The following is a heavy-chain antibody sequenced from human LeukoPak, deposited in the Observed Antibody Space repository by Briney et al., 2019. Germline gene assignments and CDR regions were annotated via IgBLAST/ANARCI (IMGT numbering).Heavy chain of an antibody. CDR2: ISGSGGST. D-gene: IGHD1-26*01. CDR1: GFTFSSYG. J-gene: IGHJ4*02. CDR3: ARDKAVGPTLLDY. Sequence: GGSLRLSCAASGFTFSSYGMSWVRQAPGKGLEWVSAISGSGGSTYYADSVKGRFTISRDNSKNTLYLQMNSLRAEDTAVYYCARDKAVGPTLLDYWGQGTLVTVSS. V-gene: IGHV3-23*01.